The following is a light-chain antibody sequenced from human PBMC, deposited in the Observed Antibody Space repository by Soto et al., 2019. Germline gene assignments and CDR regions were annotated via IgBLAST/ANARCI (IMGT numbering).Light chain of an antibody. Sequence: DIQMTQSPSTLSASVGDRVHITCRASESVSTWLAWYQQKPGKAPKLLIYDASSLESRVPSRFSGTGSGTQLTLTISSLQPDDFATYSCQHYKTYPLTFGQGTRVEIK. CDR1: ESVSTW. CDR3: QHYKTYPLT. J-gene: IGKJ1*01. CDR2: DAS. V-gene: IGKV1-5*01.